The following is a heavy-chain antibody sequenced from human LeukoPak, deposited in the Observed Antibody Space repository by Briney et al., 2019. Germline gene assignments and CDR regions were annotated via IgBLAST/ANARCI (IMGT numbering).Heavy chain of an antibody. D-gene: IGHD3-9*01. V-gene: IGHV1-18*01. CDR1: GYTFTSYG. CDR2: ISAYNGNT. CDR3: ARVPLYDILTGPDPRLYYFDY. J-gene: IGHJ4*02. Sequence: GASVTVSCKASGYTFTSYGISWVRQAPGQGLEWMGWISAYNGNTNYAQKLQGRVTMTTDTSTSTAYMELRSLRSDDTAVYYCARVPLYDILTGPDPRLYYFDYWGQGTLVTVSS.